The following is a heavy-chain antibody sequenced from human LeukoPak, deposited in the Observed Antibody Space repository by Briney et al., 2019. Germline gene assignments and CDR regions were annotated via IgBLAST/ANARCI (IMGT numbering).Heavy chain of an antibody. D-gene: IGHD2-15*01. CDR3: TTGVGVERYCSGGSCLIFDY. CDR1: GFTFSDYY. CDR2: IGSRGSTI. Sequence: PGGSLRLSCAASGFTFSDYYMSWIRQAPGKGLEWVSYIGSRGSTIYYADSVKGRFTISRDNAKNSLYLQMNSLKTEDTAVYYCTTGVGVERYCSGGSCLIFDYWGQGTLVTVSS. J-gene: IGHJ4*02. V-gene: IGHV3-11*01.